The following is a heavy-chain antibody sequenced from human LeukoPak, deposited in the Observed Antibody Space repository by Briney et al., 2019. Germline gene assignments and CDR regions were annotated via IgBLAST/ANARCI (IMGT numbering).Heavy chain of an antibody. V-gene: IGHV4-59*01. CDR3: ARSDYGGNSAAFGV. D-gene: IGHD4-23*01. J-gene: IGHJ3*01. Sequence: SEALSLTCTVSGGSIRNYFWNWVRRPPGKGLEWIGYIYSSGTTYYNPSLESRLTISLDTSKNHFSLQLSSVTAADTAVYYCARSDYGGNSAAFGVWGQGTMVTVSS. CDR1: GGSIRNYF. CDR2: IYSSGTT.